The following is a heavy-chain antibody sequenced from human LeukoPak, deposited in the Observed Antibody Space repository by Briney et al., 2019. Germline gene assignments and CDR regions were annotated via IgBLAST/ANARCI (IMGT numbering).Heavy chain of an antibody. CDR1: GFTFSSYA. Sequence: GGSLRLSCAASGFTFSSYAMHWVRQAPGKGLEWVAVISYDGSNQYYANSVKGRFTISRDNSKNMLYVQLNNLRPEDTAVYYCARTTPGTTWFDPWGQGALVTVSS. D-gene: IGHD1-1*01. CDR2: ISYDGSNQ. CDR3: ARTTPGTTWFDP. V-gene: IGHV3-30-3*01. J-gene: IGHJ5*02.